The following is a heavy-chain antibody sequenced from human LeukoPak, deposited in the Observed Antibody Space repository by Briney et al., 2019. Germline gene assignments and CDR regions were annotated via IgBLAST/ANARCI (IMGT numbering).Heavy chain of an antibody. D-gene: IGHD1-14*01. CDR2: ISDSGTST. Sequence: GGSLRLSCAASGSTFRTSAMNWVRQAPGKGLEWVALISDSGTSTYYGESVTGRFSISRDNSNNRLFLQMNSLKVEDTASYFCATDNHLASWGQGTQVTVSA. CDR3: ATDNHLAS. CDR1: GSTFRTSA. V-gene: IGHV3-23*01. J-gene: IGHJ4*02.